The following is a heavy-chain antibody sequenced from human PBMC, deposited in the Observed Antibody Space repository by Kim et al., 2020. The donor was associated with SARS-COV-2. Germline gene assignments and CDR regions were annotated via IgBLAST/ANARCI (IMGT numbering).Heavy chain of an antibody. CDR3: ARTPIVGASQPFDY. V-gene: IGHV3-11*01. CDR1: GFTFSDYY. Sequence: GGSLRLSCAASGFTFSDYYMSWIRQAPGKGLEWVSYISSSGSTIYYADSVKGRFTISRDNAKNSLYLQMNSLRAEDTAVYYCARTPIVGASQPFDYWGQGTLVTVSS. D-gene: IGHD1-26*01. CDR2: ISSSGSTI. J-gene: IGHJ4*02.